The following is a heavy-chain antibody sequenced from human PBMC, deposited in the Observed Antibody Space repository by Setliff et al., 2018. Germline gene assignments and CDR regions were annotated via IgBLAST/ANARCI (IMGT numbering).Heavy chain of an antibody. CDR2: IYPGDSDT. V-gene: IGHV5-51*01. J-gene: IGHJ4*02. D-gene: IGHD6-13*01. Sequence: GESLKISCKASGYTFTSNWIAWVRQMPGKGLEWMGAIYPGDSDTRHSPSFQGQVTISADKSISTVYLQWSSLKASDTAMYYCARALASAGTVYFDYWGQGTLVTVSS. CDR1: GYTFTSNW. CDR3: ARALASAGTVYFDY.